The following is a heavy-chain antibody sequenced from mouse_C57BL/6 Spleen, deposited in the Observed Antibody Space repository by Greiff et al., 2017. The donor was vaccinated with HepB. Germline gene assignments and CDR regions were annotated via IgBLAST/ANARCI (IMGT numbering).Heavy chain of an antibody. Sequence: VKLVESGPGLVQPSQSLSITCTVSGFSLTSYGVHWVRQSPGKGLEWLGVIWSGGSTDYNAAFISRLSISKDNSKSQVFFKMNSLQADDTAIYYCARNYRLGRGAMDYWGQGTSVTVSS. V-gene: IGHV2-2*01. J-gene: IGHJ4*01. CDR2: IWSGGST. CDR1: GFSLTSYG. CDR3: ARNYRLGRGAMDY. D-gene: IGHD4-1*01.